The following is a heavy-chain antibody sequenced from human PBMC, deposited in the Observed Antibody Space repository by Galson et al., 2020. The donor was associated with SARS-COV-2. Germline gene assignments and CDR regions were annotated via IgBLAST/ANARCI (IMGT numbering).Heavy chain of an antibody. CDR3: ARDDSTVTRLVDAFDI. CDR1: GFTITNYW. D-gene: IGHD4-17*01. Sequence: GESLKISCAASGFTITNYWMSWVRQAPGKGLEWVANIKQDGSEKYYVNSVKGRFTISRDNAKNSLYLQMNSLTAEDTAVYYCARDDSTVTRLVDAFDIWGRWTVVTVSS. V-gene: IGHV3-7*04. CDR2: IKQDGSEK. J-gene: IGHJ3*02.